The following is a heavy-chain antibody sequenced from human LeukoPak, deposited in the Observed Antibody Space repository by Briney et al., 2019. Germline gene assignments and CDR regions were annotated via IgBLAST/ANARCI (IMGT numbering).Heavy chain of an antibody. Sequence: GGSLRLSCAASGFTFSSYGMHWVSQAPGKGLEWVAFIRYDGTNKYYADSVGGRFNISRDNSKNTLYLQMNRLRAEDTAVYYCAKAPPPGFDYWGQGTLVTVSS. J-gene: IGHJ4*02. CDR3: AKAPPPGFDY. CDR2: IRYDGTNK. CDR1: GFTFSSYG. V-gene: IGHV3-30*02.